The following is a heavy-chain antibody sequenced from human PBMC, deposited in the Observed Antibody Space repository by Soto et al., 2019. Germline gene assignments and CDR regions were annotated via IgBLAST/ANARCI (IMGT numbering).Heavy chain of an antibody. CDR1: GFTVSSNY. V-gene: IGHV3-53*01. CDR2: IYSGGST. CDR3: ARAPVPPHFSGGSCHRRAFDI. D-gene: IGHD2-15*01. Sequence: LRLSCAASGFTVSSNYMSWVRQAPGKGLEWVSVIYSGGSTYYADSVKGRFTISRDNSKNTLYLQMNSLRAEDTAVYYCARAPVPPHFSGGSCHRRAFDIWGQGAMVTVPS. J-gene: IGHJ3*02.